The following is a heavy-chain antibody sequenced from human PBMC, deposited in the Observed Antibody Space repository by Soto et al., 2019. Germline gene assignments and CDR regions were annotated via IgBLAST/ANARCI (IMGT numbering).Heavy chain of an antibody. Sequence: EVQLLESGGGLVQPGGSLRLSCAASGFTFSSYAMSWVRQAPGKGLEWVSAISGRGGSTYYADSVKGRFTNSRDNSKNMLYLQMNSMRAEDTAVYYCAKDVGAYDFWSGYQVVYWGQGTLVTVAS. D-gene: IGHD3-3*01. V-gene: IGHV3-23*01. CDR2: ISGRGGST. J-gene: IGHJ4*02. CDR3: AKDVGAYDFWSGYQVVY. CDR1: GFTFSSYA.